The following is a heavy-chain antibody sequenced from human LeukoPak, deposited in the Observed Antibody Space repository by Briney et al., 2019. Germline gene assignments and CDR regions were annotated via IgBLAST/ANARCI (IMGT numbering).Heavy chain of an antibody. CDR3: AKAPGYSYGPDY. V-gene: IGHV3-23*01. D-gene: IGHD5-18*01. CDR1: GFTFSSYA. CDR2: ISAGGGGT. Sequence: GGSLRLSCAASGFTFSSYAMNWVRQAPGKGLEWVSGISAGGGGTYYVDSVKGRFTISRDNSKNTLYLQMNSLRAEDTAVYYCAKAPGYSYGPDYWGQGALVTVSS. J-gene: IGHJ4*02.